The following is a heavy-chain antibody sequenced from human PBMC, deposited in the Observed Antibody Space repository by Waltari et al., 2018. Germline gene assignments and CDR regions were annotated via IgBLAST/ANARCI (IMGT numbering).Heavy chain of an antibody. CDR1: GYSFTSYW. Sequence: EVQLVQSGAEVKKPGESLKISCKDSGYSFTSYWIGWVRQMPGKGLEWMGIIYPGDSDISYGPSFRGQVPISADKSISTAYLQWSSLKASDTAMYYCARRRNYPGGAMDVWGQGTTVTVSS. CDR3: ARRRNYPGGAMDV. V-gene: IGHV5-51*01. CDR2: IYPGDSDI. J-gene: IGHJ6*02. D-gene: IGHD4-4*01.